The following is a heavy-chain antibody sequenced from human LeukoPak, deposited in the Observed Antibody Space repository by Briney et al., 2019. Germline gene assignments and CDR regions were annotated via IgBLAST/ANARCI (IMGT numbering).Heavy chain of an antibody. CDR1: GGSISSYY. CDR3: ATQRYIAVAGTPMDWFDP. V-gene: IGHV4-39*01. Sequence: SETLSLTCTVSGGSISSYYWGWIRQPPGKGLEWIGSIYYSGSTYYNPSLKSRVTISVDTSKNQFSLKLSSVTAADTAVYYCATQRYIAVAGTPMDWFDPWGQGTLVTVSS. D-gene: IGHD6-19*01. CDR2: IYYSGST. J-gene: IGHJ5*02.